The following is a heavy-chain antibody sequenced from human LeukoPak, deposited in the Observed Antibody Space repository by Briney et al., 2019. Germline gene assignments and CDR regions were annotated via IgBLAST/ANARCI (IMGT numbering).Heavy chain of an antibody. D-gene: IGHD1-14*01. V-gene: IGHV4-30-4*01. Sequence: SETLSLTCTVSGGSISSGDYYWNWIRQPPGKGLEWIGYIYYSGSTYYNPSLKSRVTISVDRSKNQFSLKLSSVTAADTAVYYCARTGTGGNRWFDPWGQGTLVTVSS. CDR1: GGSISSGDYY. J-gene: IGHJ5*02. CDR3: ARTGTGGNRWFDP. CDR2: IYYSGST.